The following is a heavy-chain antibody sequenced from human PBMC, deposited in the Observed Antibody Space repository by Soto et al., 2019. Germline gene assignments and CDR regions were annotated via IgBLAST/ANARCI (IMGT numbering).Heavy chain of an antibody. V-gene: IGHV3-21*01. Sequence: GGSLRLSCAASGFTFSSYSMNWVRQAPGKGLEWVSSISSSSSYIYYADSVKGRFTISRDNAKNSLYLQMNSLRAEDTAVYYCARGLRFLEWSRVNAFDIWGQGTMVTVSS. CDR1: GFTFSSYS. J-gene: IGHJ3*02. CDR3: ARGLRFLEWSRVNAFDI. D-gene: IGHD3-3*01. CDR2: ISSSSSYI.